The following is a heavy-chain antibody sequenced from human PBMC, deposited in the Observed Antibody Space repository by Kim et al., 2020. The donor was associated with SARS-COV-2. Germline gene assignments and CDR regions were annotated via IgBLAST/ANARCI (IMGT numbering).Heavy chain of an antibody. CDR1: GFTFSSYS. CDR3: ARDSQEGGAAIDY. Sequence: GGSLRLSCAASGFTFSSYSMNWVRQAPGKGLEWVSSISSSSSYIYYADSVKGRFTISRDNAKNSLYLQMNSLRAEDTAVYYCARDSQEGGAAIDYWGQGTLVTVSS. D-gene: IGHD1-26*01. V-gene: IGHV3-21*01. J-gene: IGHJ4*02. CDR2: ISSSSSYI.